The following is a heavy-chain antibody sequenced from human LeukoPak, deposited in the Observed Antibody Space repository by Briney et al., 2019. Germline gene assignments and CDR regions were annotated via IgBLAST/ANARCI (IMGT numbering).Heavy chain of an antibody. D-gene: IGHD2-2*01. V-gene: IGHV3-7*01. Sequence: GGSLRLSCAASGFRFNIHWMSWVRQAPGKGLEWVANIKEDGTEKYYVASVKGRFTISRDNAKKSLYLQMDTLRVEDTAVYYCAAEIAEYCSSVNCYGGGYWFFDLWGRGTLVTVSS. CDR2: IKEDGTEK. CDR1: GFRFNIHW. J-gene: IGHJ2*01. CDR3: AAEIAEYCSSVNCYGGGYWFFDL.